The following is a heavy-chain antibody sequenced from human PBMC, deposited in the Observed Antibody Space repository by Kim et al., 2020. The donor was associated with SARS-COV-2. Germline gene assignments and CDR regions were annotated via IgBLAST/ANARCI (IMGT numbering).Heavy chain of an antibody. CDR3: ATRPCGGFYDPLDY. CDR2: ISATSGIT. J-gene: IGHJ4*02. CDR1: GFTLSTCA. Sequence: GGSLRLSCVVSGFTLSTCAMTWVRQAPGKGLEWVSTISATSGITYYADSVKGRFTVSRDNSKNTLDLQMNSLRAEDTALYYCATRPCGGFYDPLDYLGPG. V-gene: IGHV3-23*01. D-gene: IGHD2-21*01.